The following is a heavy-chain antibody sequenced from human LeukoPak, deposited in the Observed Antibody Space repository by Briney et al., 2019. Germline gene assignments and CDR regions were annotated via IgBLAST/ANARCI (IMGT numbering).Heavy chain of an antibody. Sequence: SETLSLTCTVSGGSISSSSYYWGWIRQPPGKGLEWVVHMYYRGNTFYNPSLKSRITISVDTSKNQFSLKLRSVTAADTAVYYCARLYGNYQNYFDYWGQGTLVTVSS. D-gene: IGHD1-7*01. V-gene: IGHV4-39*07. J-gene: IGHJ4*02. CDR1: GGSISSSSYY. CDR2: MYYRGNT. CDR3: ARLYGNYQNYFDY.